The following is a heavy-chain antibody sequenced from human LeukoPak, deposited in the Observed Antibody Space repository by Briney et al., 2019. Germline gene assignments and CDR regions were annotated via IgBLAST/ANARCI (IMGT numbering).Heavy chain of an antibody. J-gene: IGHJ3*02. CDR2: IKQGGSEK. V-gene: IGHV3-7*04. D-gene: IGHD2-2*02. CDR1: GFTFSTYW. Sequence: GGSLRLSCAASGFTFSTYWMTWVRQAPGKGPEWVASIKQGGSEKYYVDSVKGRFTISRDNAKNSLYLEMNTLRDEDTAVYYCAKERYCTISTCYTGSAFDIWGQGTMVTVSS. CDR3: AKERYCTISTCYTGSAFDI.